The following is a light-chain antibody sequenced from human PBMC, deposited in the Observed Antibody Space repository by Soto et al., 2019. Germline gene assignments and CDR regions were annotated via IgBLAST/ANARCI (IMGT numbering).Light chain of an antibody. J-gene: IGKJ4*01. V-gene: IGKV1-5*03. CDR1: QNIGDW. CDR3: QQYNDLST. CDR2: KAS. Sequence: DIEMIQSPSTLSSSGGDRFTIACRASQNIGDWLAWYQQKPGKAPNLLIYKASTLESGVPSRFSGSGSGTEFTLAIRSLQPEDFATYYCQQYNDLSTFGGGTKV.